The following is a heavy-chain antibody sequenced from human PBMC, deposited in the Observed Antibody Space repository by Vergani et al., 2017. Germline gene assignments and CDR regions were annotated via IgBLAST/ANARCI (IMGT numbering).Heavy chain of an antibody. V-gene: IGHV4-61*02. J-gene: IGHJ4*02. D-gene: IGHD2-2*01. Sequence: QVQLQESGPGLVKPSQTLSLTCTVSGGSVNSGDYYWTWIRQPAGKGLEWIGRISTTGNTIYNPSLKSRVTMSLNTPRNQLSVKMTSVTAADTAVYYCARVTRVTHYQLRQLGTSGAYFDYWGQGTLVTVSS. CDR2: ISTTGNT. CDR3: ARVTRVTHYQLRQLGTSGAYFDY. CDR1: GGSVNSGDYY.